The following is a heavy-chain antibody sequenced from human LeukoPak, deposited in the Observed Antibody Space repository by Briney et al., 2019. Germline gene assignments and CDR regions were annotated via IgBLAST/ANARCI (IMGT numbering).Heavy chain of an antibody. D-gene: IGHD5-24*01. CDR2: INPNSGGT. CDR1: GYTFTGYD. V-gene: IGHV1-2*02. CDR3: AREREMATIGDAFDI. Sequence: ASVEVSCKASGYTFTGYDMHWVRQAPGQGPEWMGWINPNSGGTNCAQKFQGRVSMTRDTSLSRAYMDVSRLRSDDTAVYYCAREREMATIGDAFDIWGQGTMVTVSS. J-gene: IGHJ3*02.